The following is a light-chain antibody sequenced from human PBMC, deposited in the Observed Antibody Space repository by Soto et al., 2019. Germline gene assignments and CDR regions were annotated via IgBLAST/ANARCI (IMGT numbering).Light chain of an antibody. J-gene: IGKJ1*01. CDR3: QQSHSGRS. CDR2: AAS. V-gene: IGKV1-39*01. Sequence: EIQMTQSPSSLSASVGDRVIITCRARQSISAYVNWYQQKPGKAPNLLIFAASNLQHEVPSRFSGSGSRTDFTLPITSLQPEDFATYYCQQSHSGRSFGHGTKVEVK. CDR1: QSISAY.